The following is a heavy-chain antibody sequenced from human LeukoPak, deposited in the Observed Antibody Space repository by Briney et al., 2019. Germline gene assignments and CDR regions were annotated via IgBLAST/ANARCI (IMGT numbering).Heavy chain of an antibody. CDR1: GGSISSSSYY. D-gene: IGHD5-12*01. CDR3: ASGHDYTVY. CDR2: IYYSGST. J-gene: IGHJ4*02. Sequence: SETLSLTCTVSGGSISSSSYYWGWIRQPPGKGLEWIGSIYYSGSTYYNPSLKSRVTISVDTSKNQFSLKLSSVTAADTAVYYCASGHDYTVYWGQGTLVTVSS. V-gene: IGHV4-39*01.